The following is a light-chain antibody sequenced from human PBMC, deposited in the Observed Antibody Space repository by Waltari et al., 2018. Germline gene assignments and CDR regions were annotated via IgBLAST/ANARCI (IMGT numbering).Light chain of an antibody. CDR3: YSSDSTGLRV. V-gene: IGLV3-10*01. CDR1: ELPRKY. Sequence: SYELTQTPSVSVSPGQTARITCSGQELPRKYANWFQQKSGQAPRLVIYEDTKRPSGIPERFSGSSSGTVATLTITGAQVDDEADYYCYSSDSTGLRVFGGGTTVVVL. J-gene: IGLJ1*01. CDR2: EDT.